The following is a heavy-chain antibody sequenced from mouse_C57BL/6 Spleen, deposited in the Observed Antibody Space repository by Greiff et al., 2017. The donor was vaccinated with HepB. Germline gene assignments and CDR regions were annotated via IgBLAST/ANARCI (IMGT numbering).Heavy chain of an antibody. V-gene: IGHV5-9-1*02. Sequence: EVQRVESGEGLVKPGGSLKLSCAASGFTFSSYAMSWVRQTPEKRLEWVAYISSGGDYIYYADTVKGRFTISRDNARNTLYLQMSSLKSEDTAMYYCTRDRHYGSSYSWFAYWGQGTLVTVSA. CDR3: TRDRHYGSSYSWFAY. D-gene: IGHD1-1*01. J-gene: IGHJ3*01. CDR2: ISSGGDYI. CDR1: GFTFSSYA.